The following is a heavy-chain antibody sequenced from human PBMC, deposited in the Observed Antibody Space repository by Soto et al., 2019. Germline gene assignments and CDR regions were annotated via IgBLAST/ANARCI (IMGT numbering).Heavy chain of an antibody. Sequence: QVQLVQSGAEVKKPGSSVKVSCKASGGTFSSYTISWVRQAPGQGLEWMGRIIPILGIANYAQKFQGRVTITADKSTSTAYMELSSLRAEDTALYYCARALSSTSEGWFDPWGQGTLVTVSS. CDR3: ARALSSTSEGWFDP. J-gene: IGHJ5*02. CDR2: IIPILGIA. V-gene: IGHV1-69*02. CDR1: GGTFSSYT. D-gene: IGHD2-2*01.